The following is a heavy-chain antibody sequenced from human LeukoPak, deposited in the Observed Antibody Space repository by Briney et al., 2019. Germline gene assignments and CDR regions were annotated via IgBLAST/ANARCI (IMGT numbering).Heavy chain of an antibody. J-gene: IGHJ4*02. CDR1: GGSISNLY. Sequence: SETLSLTCTVSGGSISNLYWSWIRQPPGKGLEYIGFIYHSGITNYNPSLKSRLTMSVDKSKNQCSLRLSSVTAADTAIYFCARSTQTSSTSFDCWGQGTLVTVSS. CDR3: ARSTQTSSTSFDC. CDR2: IYHSGIT. V-gene: IGHV4-59*01. D-gene: IGHD6-6*01.